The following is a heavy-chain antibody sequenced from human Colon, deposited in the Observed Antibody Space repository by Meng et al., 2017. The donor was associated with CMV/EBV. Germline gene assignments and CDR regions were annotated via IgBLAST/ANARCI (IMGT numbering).Heavy chain of an antibody. V-gene: IGHV3-7*01. CDR3: VRRYCSSTSCTIDY. D-gene: IGHD2-2*01. Sequence: GESLKISCETSGFTFSNYWMFWVRQAPGKGLEWVANIKSDGTEQHYVDSVKGRFTISRDNAKKSLYLQMNSLRVEDTALYYCVRRYCSSTSCTIDYWGQGTLVTVSS. CDR1: GFTFSNYW. CDR2: IKSDGTEQ. J-gene: IGHJ4*02.